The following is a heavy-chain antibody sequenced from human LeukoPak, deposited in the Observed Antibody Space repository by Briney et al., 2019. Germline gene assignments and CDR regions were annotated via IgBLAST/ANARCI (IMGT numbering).Heavy chain of an antibody. CDR3: ARGSCSGGSCLGDY. Sequence: PSETLSLTCAVYDGSFSGYYWSWIRQPPGKGLEWIGEINHSGSTNYNPSLKSRVTISVDTSKNQFSLKLSSVTAADPAVYYCARGSCSGGSCLGDYWGQGTLVTVSS. D-gene: IGHD2-15*01. CDR2: INHSGST. V-gene: IGHV4-34*01. J-gene: IGHJ4*02. CDR1: DGSFSGYY.